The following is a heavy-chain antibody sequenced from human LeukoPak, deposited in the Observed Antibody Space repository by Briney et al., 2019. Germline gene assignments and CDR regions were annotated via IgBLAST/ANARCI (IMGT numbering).Heavy chain of an antibody. Sequence: GGSLRLSCAASGFTFSSYEMNWVRQAPGKGLEWVSYISSSGSTIYYADSVKGRFTISRDNAKNSLDLQMNSLRAEDTAVYYCGRVRSFYLGSGSNRMIPFDYWGRGTLVTVPS. V-gene: IGHV3-48*03. D-gene: IGHD3-10*01. J-gene: IGHJ4*02. CDR1: GFTFSSYE. CDR2: ISSSGSTI. CDR3: GRVRSFYLGSGSNRMIPFDY.